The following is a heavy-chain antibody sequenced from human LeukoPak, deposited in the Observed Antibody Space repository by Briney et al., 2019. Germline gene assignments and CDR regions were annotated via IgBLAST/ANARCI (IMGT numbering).Heavy chain of an antibody. V-gene: IGHV1-3*01. CDR2: ISAGNGNT. CDR1: GYTFTTYA. D-gene: IGHD6-13*01. Sequence: ASVKVSCKASGYTFTTYAMHWVRQAPGQSLEWMGWISAGNGNTKYSQNFQGRVTITRDTSASTAYMELSSLRSEDTAVYYCARGSLSSRDFDYWGQGTLVTVSS. J-gene: IGHJ4*02. CDR3: ARGSLSSRDFDY.